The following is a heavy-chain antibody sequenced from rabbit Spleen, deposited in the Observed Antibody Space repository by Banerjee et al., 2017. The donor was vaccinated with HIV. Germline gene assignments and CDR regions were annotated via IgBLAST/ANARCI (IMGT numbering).Heavy chain of an antibody. Sequence: QSLEESGGDLVKPGASLTLTCTASGFSFSSSYYMCWVRQAPGKGLEWISCIAGSSSDFTYSATWAKGRFTISKTSSTTVTLQMTSLTVADTATYFCARDSGTSFSSYGMDLWGPGTLVTVS. J-gene: IGHJ6*01. CDR2: IAGSSSDFT. CDR3: ARDSGTSFSSYGMDL. CDR1: GFSFSSSYY. D-gene: IGHD8-1*01. V-gene: IGHV1S40*01.